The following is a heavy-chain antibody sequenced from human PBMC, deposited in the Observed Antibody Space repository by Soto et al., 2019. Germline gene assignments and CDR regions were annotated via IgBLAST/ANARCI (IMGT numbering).Heavy chain of an antibody. CDR3: AKDMGRGLAVADY. J-gene: IGHJ4*02. Sequence: EVQLVESGGGLVQPGRSLRLSCAASGFTFDDYAMHWVRQAPGKGLEWVSGISWNSGSIGYADSVKGRFTISRDNAKNSLYLQMNSLRAEDTALYYCAKDMGRGLAVADYWGQGTLVTVSS. CDR2: ISWNSGSI. D-gene: IGHD6-19*01. CDR1: GFTFDDYA. V-gene: IGHV3-9*01.